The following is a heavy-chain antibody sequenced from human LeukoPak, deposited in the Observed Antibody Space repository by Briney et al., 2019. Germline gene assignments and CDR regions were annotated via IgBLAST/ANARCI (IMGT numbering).Heavy chain of an antibody. J-gene: IGHJ4*02. CDR3: ARGGISSSGRGHYYFDY. V-gene: IGHV3-9*01. Sequence: GRSLRLSCAASGFTFDDYAMHWVRHAPGKGLEWVSGISWNSGSIGYADSVKGRFTISRDYAKNSLYLQMNSLRAEDTALYYCARGGISSSGRGHYYFDYWGQGTLVTVSS. CDR2: ISWNSGSI. CDR1: GFTFDDYA. D-gene: IGHD6-19*01.